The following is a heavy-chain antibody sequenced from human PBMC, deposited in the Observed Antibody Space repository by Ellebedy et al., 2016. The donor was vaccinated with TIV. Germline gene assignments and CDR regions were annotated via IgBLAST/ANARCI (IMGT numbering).Heavy chain of an antibody. J-gene: IGHJ4*02. CDR3: ARSWGGTGIAAFDY. D-gene: IGHD6-13*01. CDR2: IYTSGST. CDR1: GGSISSYS. Sequence: GSLRLSXTVSGGSISSYSWSWLRQPAGKGLEWIGRIYTSGSTNYNPSLKSRVTMSVDTSKNQFSLKLSSVTAADTAVYYCARSWGGTGIAAFDYWGQGTLVTVSS. V-gene: IGHV4-4*07.